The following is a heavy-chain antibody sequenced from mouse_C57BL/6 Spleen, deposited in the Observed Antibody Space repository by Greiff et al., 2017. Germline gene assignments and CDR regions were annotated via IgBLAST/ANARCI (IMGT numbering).Heavy chain of an antibody. J-gene: IGHJ2*01. CDR2: IHPNSGST. Sequence: QVQLKQSGAELVKPGASVTLSCKASGYTFTSYWMHWVKQRPGQGLEWIGMIHPNSGSTNYNEKFKSKATLTVDKSSSTAYMQLSSLTSEDSAVYYCASPLPGNYWGQGTTLTVSS. CDR1: GYTFTSYW. CDR3: ASPLPGNY. V-gene: IGHV1-64*01.